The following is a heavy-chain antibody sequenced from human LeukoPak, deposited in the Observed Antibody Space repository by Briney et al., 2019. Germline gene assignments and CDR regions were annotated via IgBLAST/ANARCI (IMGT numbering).Heavy chain of an antibody. V-gene: IGHV4-4*09. CDR3: AKSYFDYSTYYSYYFNL. Sequence: SETLSLTCTVSGGSISGGYWSWIRQPPGRGLEWIGYVYTSGSTNYNPSLKSRVTISVDTSKSQFALKLSSVTAAYTAVYYCAKSYFDYSTYYSYYFNLWGQGALVTVSS. CDR1: GGSISGGY. D-gene: IGHD4-11*01. CDR2: VYTSGST. J-gene: IGHJ4*02.